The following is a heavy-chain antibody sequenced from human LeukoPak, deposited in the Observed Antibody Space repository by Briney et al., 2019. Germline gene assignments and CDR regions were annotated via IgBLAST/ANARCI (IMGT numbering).Heavy chain of an antibody. V-gene: IGHV3-23*01. CDR1: GFTFSSYA. D-gene: IGHD2-8*01. J-gene: IGHJ4*02. CDR2: ISGSGDNT. CDR3: AKAPYPRYCTNGVCYTFDY. Sequence: PGGSLRLSCAASGFTFSSYAMSWVRQAPGKGLEWVSGISGSGDNTYYADSVKGRFTISRDNSKNTLYLQMNSLRAEDTAVYYCAKAPYPRYCTNGVCYTFDYWGQGTLVTVSS.